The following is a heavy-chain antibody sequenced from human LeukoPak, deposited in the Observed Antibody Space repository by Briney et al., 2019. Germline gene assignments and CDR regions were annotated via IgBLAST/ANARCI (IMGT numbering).Heavy chain of an antibody. V-gene: IGHV4-30-4*01. CDR3: ARVGANYYASGSFFDI. J-gene: IGHJ3*02. CDR2: IHYSGNT. D-gene: IGHD3-10*01. CDR1: GDSINSVEFF. Sequence: SQTLSLTCTVSGDSINSVEFFWAWIRQPPGKGLEWIGAIHYSGNTRYSPSLNSRVIISIPTSRTQFSLTLSSVTAADTAVYYCARVGANYYASGSFFDIWGQGTKVTVSS.